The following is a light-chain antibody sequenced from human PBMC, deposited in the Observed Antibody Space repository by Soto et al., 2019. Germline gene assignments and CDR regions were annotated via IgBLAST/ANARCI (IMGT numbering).Light chain of an antibody. CDR2: GVF. J-gene: IGKJ1*01. CDR1: QTVSSH. CDR3: QQGDIWPWT. V-gene: IGKV3D-15*01. Sequence: EVVMAQSPVTLSVSLGQRATLSCRASQTVSSHIAWYQQKPGQAPRLLISGVFVRATGIPGRFSGSGSGTEFTLTISSLQSEDFATYYCQQGDIWPWTFGQATKVDIK.